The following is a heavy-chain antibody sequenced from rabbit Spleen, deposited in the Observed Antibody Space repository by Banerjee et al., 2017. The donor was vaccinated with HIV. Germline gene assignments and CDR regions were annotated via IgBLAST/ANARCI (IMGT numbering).Heavy chain of an antibody. CDR3: ARGSAAMTMVITGYYLNL. V-gene: IGHV1S40*01. D-gene: IGHD2-1*01. CDR1: GFSFSSSYY. Sequence: QSLEESGGDLVKPEGSPTLTCTASGFSFSSSYYMCWVRQAPGKGLEWIACIYGGSSGSNAYASWAKGRFTISKTSSTTVTLEMTSLTAADTATYFCARGSAAMTMVITGYYLNLWGQGTLVTVS. J-gene: IGHJ4*01. CDR2: IYGGSSGSN.